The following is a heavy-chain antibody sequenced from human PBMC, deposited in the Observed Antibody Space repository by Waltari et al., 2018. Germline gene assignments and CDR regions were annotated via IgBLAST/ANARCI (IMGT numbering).Heavy chain of an antibody. D-gene: IGHD2-15*01. CDR1: GFTFDDYA. V-gene: IGHV3-9*03. CDR2: ISWNSGSI. Sequence: EVQLVESGGGLVQPGRSLRLSCAASGFTFDDYAMHWVRQAPGKGLEWVSGISWNSGSIGYADSVKGRFTISRDNAKNSLYLQMNSLRAEDMALYYCAKGRVAATLDAFDIWGQGTMVTVSS. J-gene: IGHJ3*02. CDR3: AKGRVAATLDAFDI.